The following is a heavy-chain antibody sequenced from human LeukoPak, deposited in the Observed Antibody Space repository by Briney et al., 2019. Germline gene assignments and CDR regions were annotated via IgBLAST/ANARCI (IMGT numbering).Heavy chain of an antibody. D-gene: IGHD6-6*01. J-gene: IGHJ6*03. CDR2: ISGNSSTI. CDR1: GFAFSSYS. CDR3: ARDPEGWQLVRHMDV. V-gene: IGHV3-48*04. Sequence: PAGGSLRLSCAASGFAFSSYSMNWVRQAPGKGLECLSYISGNSSTIYYSDSVKGRFTISRDNAKNSLYLQMNSLRAEDTAVYYCARDPEGWQLVRHMDVWGKGTTVTVSS.